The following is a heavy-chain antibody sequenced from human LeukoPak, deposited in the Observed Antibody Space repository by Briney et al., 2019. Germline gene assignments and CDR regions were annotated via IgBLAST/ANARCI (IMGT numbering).Heavy chain of an antibody. CDR3: ARQVTSWGFDY. CDR1: GFTFSNAW. D-gene: IGHD2-2*01. Sequence: GSLRLSCAASGFTFSNAWMSWVRQPPGKGLEWIGEIYHSGSTNYNPSLKSRVTISVDKSKNQFSLKLSSVTAADTAVYYCARQVTSWGFDYWGQGTLVTVSS. V-gene: IGHV4-4*02. CDR2: IYHSGST. J-gene: IGHJ4*02.